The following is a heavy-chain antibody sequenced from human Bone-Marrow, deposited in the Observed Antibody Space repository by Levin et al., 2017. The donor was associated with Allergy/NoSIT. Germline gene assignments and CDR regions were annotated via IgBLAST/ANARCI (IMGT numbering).Heavy chain of an antibody. D-gene: IGHD6-13*01. CDR3: ARDVLAAGRYNWFDP. CDR2: IYHSGST. Sequence: SETLSLTCAVSGGSISSSNWWSWVRQPPGKGLEWIGEIYHSGSTNYNPSLKSRVTISVDKSKNQFSLKLSSVTAADTAVYYCARDVLAAGRYNWFDPWGQGTLVTVSS. V-gene: IGHV4-4*02. J-gene: IGHJ5*02. CDR1: GGSISSSNW.